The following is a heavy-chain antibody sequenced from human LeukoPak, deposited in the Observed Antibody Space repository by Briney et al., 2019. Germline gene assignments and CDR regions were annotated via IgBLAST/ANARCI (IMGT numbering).Heavy chain of an antibody. D-gene: IGHD3-10*01. Sequence: GGSLRLSCAASGFTVSSNYMSWVRQAPGEGLEWVSVIYSGGSTYYADSVKGRFTISRDNSKNTLYLQMNSLRAEDTAVYYCARDLRFGESDYWGQGTLVTVSS. CDR1: GFTVSSNY. J-gene: IGHJ4*02. CDR2: IYSGGST. V-gene: IGHV3-53*01. CDR3: ARDLRFGESDY.